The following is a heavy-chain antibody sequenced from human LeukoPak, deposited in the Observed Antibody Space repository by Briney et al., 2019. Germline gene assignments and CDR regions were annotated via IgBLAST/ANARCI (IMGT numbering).Heavy chain of an antibody. J-gene: IGHJ4*02. CDR1: GYTFTGDY. Sequence: GASVKVSCKXSGYTFTGDYMHWVRQAPGQGLEWMGWINPNSGGTNYAQKFQGRVTMTRDTSISTAYMELSRLRSDDTAVYYCARAEVVAPFDYWGQGTLVTVSS. CDR3: ARAEVVAPFDY. V-gene: IGHV1-2*02. D-gene: IGHD2-15*01. CDR2: INPNSGGT.